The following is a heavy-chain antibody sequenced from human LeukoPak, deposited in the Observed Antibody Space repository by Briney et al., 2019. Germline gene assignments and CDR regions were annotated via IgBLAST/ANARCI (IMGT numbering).Heavy chain of an antibody. CDR2: IIPIFGIA. CDR3: ARGGASLPIDY. V-gene: IGHV1-69*04. D-gene: IGHD1-26*01. CDR1: VGTFSSYA. J-gene: IGHJ4*02. Sequence: SVKVSCKASVGTFSSYAISGVRQAPGQGLEWMARIIPIFGIANYAQKFQGRVTITADKSTSTAYMELSSLRSEDTAVYYCARGGASLPIDYWGQGNPVTVSS.